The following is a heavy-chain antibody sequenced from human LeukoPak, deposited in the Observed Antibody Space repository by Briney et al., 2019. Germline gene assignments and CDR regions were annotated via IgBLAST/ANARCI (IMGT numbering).Heavy chain of an antibody. Sequence: GGSLRLSCAASGFTFSTYWMHWVRQAPGKGLVWVSCINSDGSSPSYADSVKGRFTVSRDNAKNTLYLQMSSLRAEDTAMYFCARVGGRGSIGGDCWGQGTLVTVSS. V-gene: IGHV3-74*01. D-gene: IGHD3-10*01. J-gene: IGHJ4*02. CDR3: ARVGGRGSIGGDC. CDR2: INSDGSSP. CDR1: GFTFSTYW.